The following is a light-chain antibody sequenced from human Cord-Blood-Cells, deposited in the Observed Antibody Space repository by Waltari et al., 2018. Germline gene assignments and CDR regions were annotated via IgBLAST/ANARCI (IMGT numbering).Light chain of an antibody. CDR1: SRDVGSYNL. CDR3: CSYAGSSTFDVV. Sequence: QSALTQPASVSGSPGQSITISCTGPSRDVGSYNLVSWYQQHPGKAPKLMIYEVSKRPSGVSNRFSGSKSGNTASLTISGLQAEDEADYYCCSYAGSSTFDVVFGGGTKLTVL. CDR2: EVS. J-gene: IGLJ2*01. V-gene: IGLV2-23*02.